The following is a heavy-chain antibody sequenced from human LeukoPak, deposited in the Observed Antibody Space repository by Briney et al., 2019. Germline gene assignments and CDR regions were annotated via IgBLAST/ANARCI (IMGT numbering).Heavy chain of an antibody. D-gene: IGHD1-1*01. Sequence: GGSLRLSCAASGFTFSSYAMSWVRQAPGKGLEYVSVISGSGGSTHYRDSVKGRFTVSRDNSKNTLYLQMNSLRVEDTAVYYCAKDGTTTITFDYWGQGTLVTVSS. V-gene: IGHV3-23*01. CDR1: GFTFSSYA. J-gene: IGHJ4*02. CDR2: ISGSGGST. CDR3: AKDGTTTITFDY.